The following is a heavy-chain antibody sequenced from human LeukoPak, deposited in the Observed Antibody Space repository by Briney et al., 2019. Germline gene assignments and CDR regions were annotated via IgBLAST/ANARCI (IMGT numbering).Heavy chain of an antibody. V-gene: IGHV4-4*07. Sequence: SETLSLTCTVSGYSISSGYYWGWIRQPAGKGLEWIGRIYTSGSTNYNPSLKSRVTMSVDTSKNQFSLKLSSVTAADTAVYYCARGEWLVQGAFDIWGQGTMVTVSS. CDR3: ARGEWLVQGAFDI. CDR1: GYSISSGYY. CDR2: IYTSGST. J-gene: IGHJ3*02. D-gene: IGHD6-19*01.